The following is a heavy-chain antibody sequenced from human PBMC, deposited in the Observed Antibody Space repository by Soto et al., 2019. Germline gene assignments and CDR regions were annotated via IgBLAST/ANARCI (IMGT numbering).Heavy chain of an antibody. CDR3: ARARVMVRGPIELHGMDV. Sequence: QVQLQESGPGLVKPSGTLSLTCAVSGGSISSSNWWSWVRQPPGKGLEWIGEIYHSGSTNYNPSLKSRVTISVDKSKNQFSLKLSSVTAADTAVYYCARARVMVRGPIELHGMDVWGQGTTVTVSS. D-gene: IGHD3-10*01. J-gene: IGHJ6*02. V-gene: IGHV4-4*02. CDR2: IYHSGST. CDR1: GGSISSSNW.